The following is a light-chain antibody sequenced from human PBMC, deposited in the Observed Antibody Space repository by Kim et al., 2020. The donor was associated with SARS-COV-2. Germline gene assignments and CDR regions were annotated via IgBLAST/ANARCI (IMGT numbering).Light chain of an antibody. CDR3: QQYNSYPRT. CDR2: DAY. CDR1: QSISSW. Sequence: SEPVGDRVTITCRASQSISSWLAWYQQKPGKAPKLLIYDAYSWESGVPSRFSGSGSGTEFTLTISSLQPDDLATYYCQQYNSYPRTFGQGTKVDIK. J-gene: IGKJ1*01. V-gene: IGKV1-5*01.